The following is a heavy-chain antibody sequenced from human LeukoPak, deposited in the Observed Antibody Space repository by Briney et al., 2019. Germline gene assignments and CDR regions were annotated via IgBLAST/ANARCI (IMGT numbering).Heavy chain of an antibody. CDR1: GGSISGYY. CDR2: IYSSGST. J-gene: IGHJ4*02. CDR3: ARDSSSWLWVDY. V-gene: IGHV4-4*07. D-gene: IGHD6-13*01. Sequence: SETLSLTCTVSGGSISGYYWSWIRQPAGKGLEWIGRIYSSGSTNYNPSLKSRITMSVDTSKNQFSLKLSSVTAADTALYYCARDSSSWLWVDYWGQGTLVTVSS.